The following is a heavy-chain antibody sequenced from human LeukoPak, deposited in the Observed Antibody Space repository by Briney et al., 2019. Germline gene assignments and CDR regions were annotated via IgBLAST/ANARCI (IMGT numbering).Heavy chain of an antibody. Sequence: PSETLSLTCTVSGGSISSSSYYWGWIRQPPGKGLEWIGRIYYSGSTYYNPSLKSRVTISVDMSKNQFSLKLSSVTAADTAVYYCARHGGIRTVVVPAAARFDPWGQGTLVTVSS. D-gene: IGHD2-2*01. CDR3: ARHGGIRTVVVPAAARFDP. V-gene: IGHV4-39*01. CDR1: GGSISSSSYY. J-gene: IGHJ5*02. CDR2: IYYSGST.